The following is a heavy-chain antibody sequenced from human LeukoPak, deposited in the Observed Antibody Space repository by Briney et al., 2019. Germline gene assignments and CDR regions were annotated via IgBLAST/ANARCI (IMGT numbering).Heavy chain of an antibody. D-gene: IGHD3-10*01. J-gene: IGHJ4*02. Sequence: SSETLSLTCTVSGGFISIYYWSWIRQPPGKGLEWIGYIYNSGSTNYNPSLKSRVTISVDTSKNQFSLKLTSVTAADTAVYYCARDRELGYWGQGTLVTVSS. CDR2: IYNSGST. CDR1: GGFISIYY. CDR3: ARDRELGY. V-gene: IGHV4-59*01.